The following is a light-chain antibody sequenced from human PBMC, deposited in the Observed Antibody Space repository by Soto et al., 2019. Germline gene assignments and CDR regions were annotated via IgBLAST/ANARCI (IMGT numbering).Light chain of an antibody. CDR2: RAS. J-gene: IGKJ4*01. Sequence: EIVLTQSPGTLSLSPGERATLSCRASQSVSSNYLAWYQQKPGQAPKVLIYRASIRATGIPDRFTGSGSGTDFTLTISRLEPEDFAVYYCQQYNNWPALTFGGGTKVDI. CDR1: QSVSSNY. V-gene: IGKV3-20*01. CDR3: QQYNNWPALT.